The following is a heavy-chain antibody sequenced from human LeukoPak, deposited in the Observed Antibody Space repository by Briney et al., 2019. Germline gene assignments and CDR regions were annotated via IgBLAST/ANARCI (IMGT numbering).Heavy chain of an antibody. Sequence: SETLSLTCAVSGGSISSYYWSWIRQPPGKGLEWIGYIYYSGSTNYNPSLKSRVTISVDTSKSQFSLKLSSVTAADTAVYYCARGGRITMVRGRFYYYYYMDVWGKGTTVTVSS. CDR1: GGSISSYY. CDR2: IYYSGST. J-gene: IGHJ6*03. V-gene: IGHV4-59*12. D-gene: IGHD3-10*01. CDR3: ARGGRITMVRGRFYYYYYMDV.